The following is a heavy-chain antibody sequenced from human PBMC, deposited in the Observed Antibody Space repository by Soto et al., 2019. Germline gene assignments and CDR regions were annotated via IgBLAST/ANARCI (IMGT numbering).Heavy chain of an antibody. V-gene: IGHV5-10-1*01. CDR3: LRVHYDILTGYYAPFDY. Sequence: PGESLKISCKGSGYSFTSYWISWVRQMPGKGLEWMGRIDPSDSYTNYSPYFQGHVTISADKSISTAYLQWSSLKASDTAMYYCLRVHYDILTGYYAPFDYWGQGTLVTVSS. D-gene: IGHD3-9*01. CDR2: IDPSDSYT. CDR1: GYSFTSYW. J-gene: IGHJ4*02.